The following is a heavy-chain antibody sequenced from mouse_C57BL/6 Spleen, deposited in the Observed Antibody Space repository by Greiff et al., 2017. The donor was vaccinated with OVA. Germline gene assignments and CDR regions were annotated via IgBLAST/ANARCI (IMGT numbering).Heavy chain of an antibody. Sequence: VQLQQSGAELVKPGASVKMSCKASGYTFTTYPIEWMKQNHGKSLEWIGTFHPYNDDTKYNEKFKGKATLTVEKSSSTVYLELSRLTSDASAVYYCARGYYGSSPKYYAMDYWAQGTSVTVSS. CDR2: FHPYNDDT. CDR3: ARGYYGSSPKYYAMDY. CDR1: GYTFTTYP. J-gene: IGHJ4*01. V-gene: IGHV1-47*01. D-gene: IGHD1-1*01.